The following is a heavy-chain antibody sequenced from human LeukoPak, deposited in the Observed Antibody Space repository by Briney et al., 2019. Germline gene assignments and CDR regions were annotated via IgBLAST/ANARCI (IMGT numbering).Heavy chain of an antibody. J-gene: IGHJ4*02. V-gene: IGHV3-21*01. D-gene: IGHD2-15*01. CDR2: ISSSGDSI. Sequence: GGSLRLSCAASGFSFRNYNMNWVRQAPGKGLEWVSSISSSGDSIYYADSLKGRFTISRDNAKNSLFLQMDSLRAEDTAVYYCARAPRWNYVDYWGQGTLVIVSS. CDR3: ARAPRWNYVDY. CDR1: GFSFRNYN.